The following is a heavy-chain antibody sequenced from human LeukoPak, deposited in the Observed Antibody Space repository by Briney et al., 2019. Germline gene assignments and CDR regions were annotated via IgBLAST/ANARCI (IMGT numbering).Heavy chain of an antibody. Sequence: PGGSLRLSCAVSGFTVTDNYMSWVRQAPGKGLQWVSVIYPDGRTYYSDSVKGRFTISRDISRNPLLLQMNHLRADDTAVHYCASTNPVYGDYDYRGQGTLVTVS. CDR1: GFTVTDNY. V-gene: IGHV3-53*01. CDR3: ASTNPVYGDYDY. J-gene: IGHJ4*02. D-gene: IGHD4-17*01. CDR2: IYPDGRT.